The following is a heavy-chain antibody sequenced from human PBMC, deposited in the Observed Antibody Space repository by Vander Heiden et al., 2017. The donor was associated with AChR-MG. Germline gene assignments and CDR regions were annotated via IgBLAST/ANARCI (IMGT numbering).Heavy chain of an antibody. CDR1: GFTFSSHW. J-gene: IGHJ6*02. CDR2: INSDGSST. CDR3: ARAPTMDV. V-gene: IGHV3-74*01. Sequence: EVQLVESGGGFLDPGGSLRMPGWASGFTFSSHWMHGVRQAPGKGLVWVSRINSDGSSTSYADSVKGRFTISRDNAKNTLYLQMNSLRAEDTAVYFCARAPTMDVWGQGTTVTVSS.